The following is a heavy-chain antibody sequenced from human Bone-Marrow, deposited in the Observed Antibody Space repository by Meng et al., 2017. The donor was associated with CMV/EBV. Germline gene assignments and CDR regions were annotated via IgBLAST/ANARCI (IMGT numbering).Heavy chain of an antibody. J-gene: IGHJ4*02. Sequence: GGPLRLSCAASGFTFSSYEMNWVRQAPGKGLEWVSYISSSGNTIYYADSVKGRFTISRDNAKNSLYLQMNSLRAEDTAVYYCARETSGWPHIDYWGQGTLVTVSS. CDR3: ARETSGWPHIDY. CDR2: ISSSGNTI. CDR1: GFTFSSYE. D-gene: IGHD6-19*01. V-gene: IGHV3-48*03.